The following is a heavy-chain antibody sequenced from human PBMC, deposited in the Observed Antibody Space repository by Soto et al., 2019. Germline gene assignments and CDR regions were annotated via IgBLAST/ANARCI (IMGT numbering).Heavy chain of an antibody. CDR1: GFTFSSYS. J-gene: IGHJ4*02. Sequence: EVQQVESGGGLVKPGGSLRLSCAASGFTFSSYSKNWVRQAPGKGLEWVSSISSSSSYIYYADSVKGRFTISRNNAKNSLYLQINSLRAEDTAVYYCARDVVYYDIWSGYSPYYFDYWGQGTLVTVSS. V-gene: IGHV3-21*01. D-gene: IGHD3-3*01. CDR3: ARDVVYYDIWSGYSPYYFDY. CDR2: ISSSSSYI.